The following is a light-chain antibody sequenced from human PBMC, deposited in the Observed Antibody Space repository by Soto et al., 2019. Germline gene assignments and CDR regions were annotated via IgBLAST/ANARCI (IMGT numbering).Light chain of an antibody. Sequence: QSALTQPPSASGSPGQSVNISCTGTSSDVGGYDYVSWFQQHPGEAPKLMIYDVTKRPSGVPDRFSGSKSGNTASLTVSGLQAEDEADYYCSSYAGSNYYVFGTGTKLTVL. V-gene: IGLV2-8*01. J-gene: IGLJ1*01. CDR3: SSYAGSNYYV. CDR1: SSDVGGYDY. CDR2: DVT.